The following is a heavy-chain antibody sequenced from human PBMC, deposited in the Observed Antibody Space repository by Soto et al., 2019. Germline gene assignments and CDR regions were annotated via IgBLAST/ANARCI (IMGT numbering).Heavy chain of an antibody. CDR1: GGSISSGGYY. Sequence: SETLSLTCTVSGGSISSGGYYWSWIRQHPGKGLEWIGYIYYSGSTYYNPSLKSRVTISVDTSKNQFSLKLSSVTAADTAVYYCARGRRDCSGGSCYSDWFDPWGQGTLVTVSS. J-gene: IGHJ5*02. V-gene: IGHV4-31*03. CDR2: IYYSGST. CDR3: ARGRRDCSGGSCYSDWFDP. D-gene: IGHD2-15*01.